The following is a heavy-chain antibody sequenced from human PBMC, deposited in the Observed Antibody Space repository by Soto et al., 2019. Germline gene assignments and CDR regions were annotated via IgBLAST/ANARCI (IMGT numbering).Heavy chain of an antibody. CDR3: AKDGREQQLVLFRSVPIPVYY. V-gene: IGHV3-23*01. Sequence: EVQLLESGGGLVMAGGSLRLSCAASGFTFSSYAMRWVRQAPGKGLEWVSAISGSGGSTYYADSVKGRFTISRDNSKNALYLQMNSLRAEDTAVYYCAKDGREQQLVLFRSVPIPVYYWGQGTLVTVSS. D-gene: IGHD6-13*01. J-gene: IGHJ4*02. CDR2: ISGSGGST. CDR1: GFTFSSYA.